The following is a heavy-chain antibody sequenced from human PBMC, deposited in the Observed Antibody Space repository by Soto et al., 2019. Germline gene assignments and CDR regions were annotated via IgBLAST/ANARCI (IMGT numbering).Heavy chain of an antibody. Sequence: ASVEVSCKVSGYTLTELSMHWVRQAPGKGLEWMGGFDPEDGETIYAQKFQGRVTMTEDTSTDTAYMELSSLRSEDTAVYYCATDRSTGDYYYYYGMDVWGQGTTVTVSS. V-gene: IGHV1-24*01. CDR1: GYTLTELS. CDR3: ATDRSTGDYYYYYGMDV. D-gene: IGHD3-10*01. CDR2: FDPEDGET. J-gene: IGHJ6*02.